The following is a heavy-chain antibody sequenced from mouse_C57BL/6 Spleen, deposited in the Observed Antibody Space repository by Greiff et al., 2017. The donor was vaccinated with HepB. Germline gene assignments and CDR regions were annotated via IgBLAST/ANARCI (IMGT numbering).Heavy chain of an antibody. CDR1: GYSITSGYN. J-gene: IGHJ2*01. D-gene: IGHD1-1*01. CDR3: ARDGNYYGSPYYFDY. Sequence: EESGPGLVKPSQSLSLTCSVTGYSITSGYNWNWIRQFPGNKLEWMGYISYDGSNNYNPSLKNRISITRDTSKNQFFLKLNSVTTEDTATYYCARDGNYYGSPYYFDYWGQGTTLTVSS. V-gene: IGHV3-6*01. CDR2: ISYDGSN.